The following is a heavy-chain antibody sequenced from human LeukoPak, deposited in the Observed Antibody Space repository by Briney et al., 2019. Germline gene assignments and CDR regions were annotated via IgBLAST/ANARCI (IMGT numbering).Heavy chain of an antibody. D-gene: IGHD3-22*01. CDR2: ISYSGST. CDR1: GGSMSSYY. J-gene: IGHJ4*02. Sequence: SETLSLTCTVSGGSMSSYYWSWIRRPPGRGLEWIGYISYSGSTNYNPSLKSRVTISVDTSKNQFSLKLSSVTAADTAVYYCARAVDDSSGYYRIDYWGQGTLVTVSS. CDR3: ARAVDDSSGYYRIDY. V-gene: IGHV4-59*01.